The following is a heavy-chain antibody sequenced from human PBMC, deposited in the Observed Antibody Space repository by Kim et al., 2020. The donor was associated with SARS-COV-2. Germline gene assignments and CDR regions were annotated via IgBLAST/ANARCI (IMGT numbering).Heavy chain of an antibody. D-gene: IGHD3-22*01. CDR1: GFTFSSYG. J-gene: IGHJ4*02. CDR3: AKSRQDLSSGYYSEGWVLY. CDR2: ISYDGSNK. Sequence: GGSLRLSCAASGFTFSSYGMHWVRQAPGKGLEWVAVISYDGSNKYYADSVKGRFTISRDNSKNTLYLQMNSLRAEDTAVYYCAKSRQDLSSGYYSEGWVLYWGQGTLVTVSS. V-gene: IGHV3-30*18.